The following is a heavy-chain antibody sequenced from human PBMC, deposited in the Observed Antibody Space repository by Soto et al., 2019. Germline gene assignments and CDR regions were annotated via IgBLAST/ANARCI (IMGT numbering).Heavy chain of an antibody. CDR2: IKMDAREK. CDR3: ARDSGCVFECSVDHRDLHSFPTRRATDL. CDR1: VLTPCSYC. V-gene: IGHV3-7*01. D-gene: IGHD3-10*02. J-gene: IGHJ2*01. Sequence: PGWCLRNCGSAAVLTPCSYCMCRLRHAPGKGLEWLATIKMDAREKKYVDSVKGRFTMSRDNAKNSLDLPMDSLRAEDTAVYYCARDSGCVFECSVDHRDLHSFPTRRATDL.